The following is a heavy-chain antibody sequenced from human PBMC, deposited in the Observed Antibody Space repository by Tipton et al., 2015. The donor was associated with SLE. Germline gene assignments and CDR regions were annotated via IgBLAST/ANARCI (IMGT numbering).Heavy chain of an antibody. V-gene: IGHV4-4*07. Sequence: TLSLTCTVSGDSLSTNYWNWIRRPAGKGLEWIGRIYTSGSTNYNPSLKSRVTISVDTPKNQFSLKLSSVTAADTAVYYCARRGGIGAFDIWGQGTMVTVSS. CDR3: ARRGGIGAFDI. D-gene: IGHD6-13*01. CDR2: IYTSGST. J-gene: IGHJ3*02. CDR1: GDSLSTNY.